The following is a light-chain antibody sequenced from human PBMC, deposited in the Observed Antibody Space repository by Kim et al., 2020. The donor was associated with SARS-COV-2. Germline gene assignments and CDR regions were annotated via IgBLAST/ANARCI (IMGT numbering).Light chain of an antibody. Sequence: SVSPGQTANLTCSGDRLGEKFVSWYQQKPGQSPVLVIYRDAKRPSGIPDRFSGSNSGNTATLTIGGTQPMDEADYYCQAWDSNTGFFGTGTKVTVL. V-gene: IGLV3-1*01. J-gene: IGLJ1*01. CDR3: QAWDSNTGF. CDR2: RDA. CDR1: RLGEKF.